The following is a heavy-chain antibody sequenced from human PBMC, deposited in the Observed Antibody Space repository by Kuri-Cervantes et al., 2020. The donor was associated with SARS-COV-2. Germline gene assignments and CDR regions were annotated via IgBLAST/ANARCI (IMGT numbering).Heavy chain of an antibody. D-gene: IGHD3-22*01. CDR1: GYTLTELS. CDR2: FDPEDGET. J-gene: IGHJ2*01. Sequence: ASVKVSCKVSGYTLTELSMHWVRQAPGKGLEWMGGFDPEDGETIYAQKFQGRVTMTEDTSTDTAYMEPSSLRSEDTAVYYCATAYRGYHYWYFDLWGRGTLVTVSS. CDR3: ATAYRGYHYWYFDL. V-gene: IGHV1-24*01.